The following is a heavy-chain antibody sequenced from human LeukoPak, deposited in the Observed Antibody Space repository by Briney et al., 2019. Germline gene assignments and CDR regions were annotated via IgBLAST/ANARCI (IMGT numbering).Heavy chain of an antibody. Sequence: PSETLSLTCAVYRGALSGYYWSWIRQPPGKGLEWIGEINHSGGTNYNPSLKSRVTISVDTSKNQFSLKLSSVTAADTAVYYCARRKDIVVVPAVRGAFDYWGQGTLVTVSS. V-gene: IGHV4-34*01. CDR1: RGALSGYY. J-gene: IGHJ4*02. D-gene: IGHD2-2*01. CDR3: ARRKDIVVVPAVRGAFDY. CDR2: INHSGGT.